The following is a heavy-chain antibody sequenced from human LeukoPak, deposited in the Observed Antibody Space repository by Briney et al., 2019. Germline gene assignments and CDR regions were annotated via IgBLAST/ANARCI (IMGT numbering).Heavy chain of an antibody. CDR3: ARATHALRYCSGGSCPCGGVVRCGYGMDV. CDR2: INHSGST. V-gene: IGHV4-34*01. D-gene: IGHD2-15*01. Sequence: SETLSLTCAVYGGSFSGYYWSWIRQPPGKGLEWIGEINHSGSTNYNPSLKSRVTISVDTSKNQFSLKLSSVTAADTAVYYCARATHALRYCSGGSCPCGGVVRCGYGMDVWGRGTTVTVSS. J-gene: IGHJ6*02. CDR1: GGSFSGYY.